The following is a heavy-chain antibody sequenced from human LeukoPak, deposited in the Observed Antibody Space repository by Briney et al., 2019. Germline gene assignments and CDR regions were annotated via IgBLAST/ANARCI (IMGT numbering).Heavy chain of an antibody. V-gene: IGHV3-21*01. Sequence: PGGSLRLSCAASGFTFSSYSMNWVRQAPGKGLEWVSSISSSSYIYYADSVKGRFTISRDNAKNSLYLQMNSLRAEDTAVYYCARDYGSGLFDIWGQGIMVTVSS. CDR2: ISSSSYI. D-gene: IGHD3-10*01. CDR1: GFTFSSYS. J-gene: IGHJ3*02. CDR3: ARDYGSGLFDI.